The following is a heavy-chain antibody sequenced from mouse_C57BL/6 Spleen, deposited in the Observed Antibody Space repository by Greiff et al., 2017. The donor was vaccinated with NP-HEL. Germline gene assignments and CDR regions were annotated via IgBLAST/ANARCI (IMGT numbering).Heavy chain of an antibody. D-gene: IGHD1-1*01. Sequence: QVQLQQPGAELVKPGASVKLSCKASGYTFTSYWMHWVKQRPGQGLEWIGMIHPNSGSTNYNEKFKSKATLTVDKSSSTAYMQLSSLTSEDSAVYYCARSLRSITTSYYYAMDYWGQGTSVTVSS. CDR1: GYTFTSYW. J-gene: IGHJ4*01. CDR2: IHPNSGST. CDR3: ARSLRSITTSYYYAMDY. V-gene: IGHV1-64*01.